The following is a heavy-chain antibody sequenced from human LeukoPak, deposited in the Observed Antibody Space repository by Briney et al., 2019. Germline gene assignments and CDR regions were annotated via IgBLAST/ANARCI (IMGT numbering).Heavy chain of an antibody. D-gene: IGHD1-26*01. CDR3: AREEVDSGVFDY. Sequence: SETLSLTCTVSGGSISSYYWSWIRQPPGKGLEWIGYIYYSGSTNYNPSLKSRVTISVDTSKNQFSLKLSSVTAADTAVYYCAREEVDSGVFDYWGQGTLVTVSS. V-gene: IGHV4-59*01. CDR1: GGSISSYY. CDR2: IYYSGST. J-gene: IGHJ4*02.